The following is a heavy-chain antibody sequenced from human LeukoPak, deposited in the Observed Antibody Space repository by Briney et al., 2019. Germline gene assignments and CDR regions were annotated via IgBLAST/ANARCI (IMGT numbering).Heavy chain of an antibody. V-gene: IGHV1-46*01. CDR1: GYTFTSYY. D-gene: IGHD6-19*01. CDR2: INPSGGST. CDR3: ARDWTRGVVVAGTSGGADY. Sequence: GASVKVSCKASGYTFTSYYMHWVRQAPGQGLEWMGIINPSGGSTSYAQKFQGRVTMTRDTSTSTVYMELSSLRSEDTAVYYCARDWTRGVVVAGTSGGADYWGQGTLVTVSS. J-gene: IGHJ4*02.